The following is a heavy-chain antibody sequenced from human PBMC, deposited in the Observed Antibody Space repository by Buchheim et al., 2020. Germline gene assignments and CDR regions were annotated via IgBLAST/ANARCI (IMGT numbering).Heavy chain of an antibody. CDR3: ARDKLAYDYGMDV. V-gene: IGHV3-11*01. CDR1: GFTFGDHQ. D-gene: IGHD4-23*01. Sequence: QEQLVESGGGLVKPGGSLRLSCAASGFTFGDHQMTWVRQAPGKGLEWVSYISKSGRDVYYADSVRGRFTISRDNTKKSPYLEMTSLTPEDTAVYYCARDKLAYDYGMDVWGHGTT. J-gene: IGHJ6*02. CDR2: ISKSGRDV.